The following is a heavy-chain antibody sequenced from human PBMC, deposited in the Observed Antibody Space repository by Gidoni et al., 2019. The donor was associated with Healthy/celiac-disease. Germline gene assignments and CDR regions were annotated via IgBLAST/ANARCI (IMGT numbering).Heavy chain of an antibody. Sequence: QVQLVQSGAEVKKPGSSVKVSCKASGGTFSSYAISWVRQAPGQGLEWMGGIIPIFGTANYAQKFQGRVTITADESTSTAYMELSSLRSEDTAVYYCARSSWEGELERQGGFDYWGQGTLVTVSS. CDR2: IIPIFGTA. CDR1: GGTFSSYA. CDR3: ARSSWEGELERQGGFDY. J-gene: IGHJ4*02. D-gene: IGHD1-1*01. V-gene: IGHV1-69*01.